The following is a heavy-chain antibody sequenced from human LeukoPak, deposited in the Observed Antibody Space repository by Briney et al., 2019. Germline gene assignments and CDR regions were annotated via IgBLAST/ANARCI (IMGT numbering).Heavy chain of an antibody. CDR3: AKDIVGGGDDY. D-gene: IGHD2-21*02. V-gene: IGHV3-7*01. CDR2: VKQDGGEK. J-gene: IGHJ4*02. Sequence: GGSLRLSCAASGFTFSDYWMSWVRQAPGKGLEWVANVKQDGGEKHYIDSVKGRFTISRDNAENSIYLQMNSLRVEDTAVYYCAKDIVGGGDDYWGQGTLVIVSS. CDR1: GFTFSDYW.